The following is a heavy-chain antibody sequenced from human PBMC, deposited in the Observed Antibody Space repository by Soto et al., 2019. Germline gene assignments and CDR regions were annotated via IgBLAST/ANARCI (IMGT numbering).Heavy chain of an antibody. CDR3: ARNIRGETHPEY. CDR2: IIPIFGTA. D-gene: IGHD3-10*01. J-gene: IGHJ4*02. V-gene: IGHV1-69*13. CDR1: GGTFSSYA. Sequence: ASVKVSCKASGGTFSSYAISWVRQAPGQGLEWMGGIIPIFGTANYAQKFQGRVTITADESTSTAYMELSSLRSEDTAVYYCARNIRGETHPEYWGQGTLVTVSS.